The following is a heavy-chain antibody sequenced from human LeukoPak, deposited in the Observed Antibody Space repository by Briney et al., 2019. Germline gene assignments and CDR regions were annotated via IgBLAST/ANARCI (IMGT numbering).Heavy chain of an antibody. CDR1: GYSISSGYY. Sequence: PSETLSLTCAVSGYSISSGYYWGWIRQPPGKGLERIGSIYHSGSTYYNPSLKSRVTISVDTSKNQFSLKLSSVTAADTAVYYCARQGGYSSSSEFDFWGQGTLVTVSS. CDR2: IYHSGST. J-gene: IGHJ4*02. V-gene: IGHV4-38-2*01. D-gene: IGHD6-6*01. CDR3: ARQGGYSSSSEFDF.